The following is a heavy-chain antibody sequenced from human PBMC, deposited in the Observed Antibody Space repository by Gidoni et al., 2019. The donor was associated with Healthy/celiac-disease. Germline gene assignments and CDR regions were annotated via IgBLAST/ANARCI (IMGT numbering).Heavy chain of an antibody. CDR2: ISGSGGST. CDR3: AKVPGYGDYFNYFDY. V-gene: IGHV3-23*01. J-gene: IGHJ4*02. D-gene: IGHD4-17*01. CDR1: GITFSSYA. Sequence: EVQLLESGGGLVQPGGSLRLPCAASGITFSSYAMSWVRQAPGKGLEWVSAISGSGGSTYYADSVKGRFTISRDNSKNTLYLQMNSLRAEDTAVYYCAKVPGYGDYFNYFDYWGQGTLVTVSS.